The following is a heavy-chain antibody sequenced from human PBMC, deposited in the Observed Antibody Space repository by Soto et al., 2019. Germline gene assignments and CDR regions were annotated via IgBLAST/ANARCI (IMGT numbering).Heavy chain of an antibody. V-gene: IGHV4-31*03. J-gene: IGHJ6*02. CDR1: GGSISSGGYY. CDR2: IYYSGST. CDR3: ARLCSGPYGMDV. Sequence: TLSLTCTVSGGSISSGGYYWSWIRQHPGKGLEWIGYIYYSGSTYYNPSLKSRVTISVDTSKNQFSLKLSSVTAADTAVYYCARLCSGPYGMDVWGQGTTVTVSS. D-gene: IGHD2-15*01.